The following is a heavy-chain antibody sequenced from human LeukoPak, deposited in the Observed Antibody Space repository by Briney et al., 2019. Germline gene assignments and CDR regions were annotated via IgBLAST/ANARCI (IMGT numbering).Heavy chain of an antibody. J-gene: IGHJ4*02. Sequence: PGGSLRLSCAASGFTFSSYSMNWVRQAPGKGLEWVSSISSSSSYIYYADSVKGRFTISRDNAKNSLYPQMNSLRAEDTAVYYCARGSGWAPVDYWGQGTLVTVSS. CDR1: GFTFSSYS. D-gene: IGHD6-19*01. V-gene: IGHV3-21*01. CDR3: ARGSGWAPVDY. CDR2: ISSSSSYI.